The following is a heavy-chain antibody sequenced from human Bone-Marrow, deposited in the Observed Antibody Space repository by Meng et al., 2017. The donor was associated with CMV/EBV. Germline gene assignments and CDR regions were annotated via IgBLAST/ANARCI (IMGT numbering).Heavy chain of an antibody. CDR1: GFTFSSYA. CDR2: ISGSGDST. Sequence: GESLKISCAASGFTFSSYAMSWVRQAPGKGLEWVSGISGSGDSTYYADSVKGRFTISRDNSKNTLYLQMNSLRAEDTAVYFCGKSAPYWYFDLWGRGTLFTVSS. J-gene: IGHJ2*01. V-gene: IGHV3-23*01. CDR3: GKSAPYWYFDL.